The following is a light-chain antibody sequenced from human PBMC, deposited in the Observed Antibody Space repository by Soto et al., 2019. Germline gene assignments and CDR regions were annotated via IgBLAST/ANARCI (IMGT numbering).Light chain of an antibody. Sequence: DIQMTQSRPSLSASVEDRVTTTCRESQSISTYLNWFKHKPGKAPKVLIYGASNLQSGVPSRFSGGGSGTDFTLTISSLQPEDFATYYCQQSYSSRWTFGQGTKVEVK. CDR3: QQSYSSRWT. V-gene: IGKV1-39*01. CDR2: GAS. CDR1: QSISTY. J-gene: IGKJ1*01.